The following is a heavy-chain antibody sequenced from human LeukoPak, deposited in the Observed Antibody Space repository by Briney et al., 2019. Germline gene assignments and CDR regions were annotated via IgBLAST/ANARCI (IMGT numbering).Heavy chain of an antibody. V-gene: IGHV5-51*01. Sequence: GESLKISCKGSGYTFSSHWIGWVRQMPRKGLEWMGIIYPDDSDTRYTPSFQGQVTISADKSSTTAYLQWSSLKASDTAMYYCARLSGLYSSSRSGSYFDYWGLGTLVTVSS. CDR1: GYTFSSHW. CDR2: IYPDDSDT. J-gene: IGHJ4*02. D-gene: IGHD6-13*01. CDR3: ARLSGLYSSSRSGSYFDY.